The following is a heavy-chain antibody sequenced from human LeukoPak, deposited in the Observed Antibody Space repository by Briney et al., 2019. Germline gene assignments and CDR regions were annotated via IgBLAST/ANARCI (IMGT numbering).Heavy chain of an antibody. CDR1: GFTFSSYS. Sequence: GGSLRLSCAASGFTFSSYSMNWVRQAPGKGLEWVANIKQDRGEKYYVDSVKGRFTISRDNAKDSLYLQMNSLRAEDTAVYYCARRYFDYWGQGTLVTVSS. CDR2: IKQDRGEK. J-gene: IGHJ4*02. V-gene: IGHV3-7*03. CDR3: ARRYFDY.